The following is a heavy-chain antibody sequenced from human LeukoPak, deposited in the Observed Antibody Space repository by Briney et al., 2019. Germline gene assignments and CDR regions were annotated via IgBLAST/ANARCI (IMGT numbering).Heavy chain of an antibody. Sequence: PSETLSLTCAVYGGSFSGYYWTWIRQPPGKGLEWIGEIYHTGSTNYNPSLKSRVTISVDTSKNQFSLKLSSVTAADTAVYYCARDGGATYYDILTGYYPLYYYYYMDVWGKGTTVTISS. CDR3: ARDGGATYYDILTGYYPLYYYYYMDV. CDR1: GGSFSGYY. V-gene: IGHV4-34*01. CDR2: IYHTGST. J-gene: IGHJ6*03. D-gene: IGHD3-9*01.